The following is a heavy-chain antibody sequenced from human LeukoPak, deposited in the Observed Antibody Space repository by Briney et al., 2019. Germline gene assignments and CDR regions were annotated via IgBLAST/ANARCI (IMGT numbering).Heavy chain of an antibody. J-gene: IGHJ3*02. CDR1: GYTLTELS. D-gene: IGHD6-6*01. CDR2: FDPEDGET. CDR3: ASYAIAARGAFDI. V-gene: IGHV1-24*01. Sequence: GASVKVSCKVSGYTLTELSMHWVRQAPGKGLEWMGGFDPEDGETIYAQKFQSRVTMTEDTSTDTAYMELSSLRSEDTAVYYCASYAIAARGAFDIWGQGTMVTVSS.